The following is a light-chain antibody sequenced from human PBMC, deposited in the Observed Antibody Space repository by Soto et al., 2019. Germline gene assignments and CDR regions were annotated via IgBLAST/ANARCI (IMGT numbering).Light chain of an antibody. CDR2: EVA. J-gene: IGLJ2*01. CDR1: SSDAGSYNL. Sequence: QSALTQPASVSGSPGQSITISCTGTSSDAGSYNLVSWYQQFPGKAPKLMIYEVARRPSGVSHRFSGSKSGSTASLTISGLQAEDEADYYCCSYAGTSTSVVFGGGTKLTVL. V-gene: IGLV2-23*02. CDR3: CSYAGTSTSVV.